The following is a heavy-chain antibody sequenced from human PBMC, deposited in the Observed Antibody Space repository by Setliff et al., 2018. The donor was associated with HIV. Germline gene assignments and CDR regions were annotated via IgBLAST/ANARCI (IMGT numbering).Heavy chain of an antibody. CDR2: IGGSGGST. J-gene: IGHJ4*02. CDR3: ASGYSSSSPRRDY. CDR1: GISFSSYA. D-gene: IGHD6-6*01. Sequence: GGSLRLSCEASGISFSSYAMNWVRQAPGKGLEWVSVIGGSGGSTYYADSVKGRFTISRDNSKNTLNLQMNSLRAEDTAVYYCASGYSSSSPRRDYWGQGTLVTVSS. V-gene: IGHV3-23*01.